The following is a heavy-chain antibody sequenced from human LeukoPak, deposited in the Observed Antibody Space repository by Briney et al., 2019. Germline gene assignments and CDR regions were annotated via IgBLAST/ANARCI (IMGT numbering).Heavy chain of an antibody. V-gene: IGHV4-59*01. J-gene: IGHJ6*04. D-gene: IGHD3-3*02. CDR3: ARDLRGSIYYYYGIDV. CDR1: GGSISSYY. CDR2: IYYSGST. Sequence: SEALSLTRTVSGGSISSYYWSWIRQPPGKGLEWIGYIYYSGSTNYNPSLKSRVTISVDTSKNQFSLKLSSVTAADTAVYYCARDLRGSIYYYYGIDVWGKGTTVTVSS.